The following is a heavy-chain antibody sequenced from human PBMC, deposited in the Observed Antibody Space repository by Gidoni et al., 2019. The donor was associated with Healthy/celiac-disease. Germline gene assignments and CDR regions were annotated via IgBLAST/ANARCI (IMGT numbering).Heavy chain of an antibody. CDR2: FDPEDGEA. D-gene: IGHD5-12*01. CDR3: ATREATITFFFLNY. CDR1: GYALIELS. J-gene: IGHJ4*02. V-gene: IGHV1-24*01. Sequence: QVQLVQSGAEVKKPGASVKVSCRVFGYALIELSMHWVRQAPGKGLEWMGGFDPEDGEAIYAQKFQSRVTMTEDTSTDTAYMELSSLRSEDTAVYYCATREATITFFFLNYWGQGTLVTVSS.